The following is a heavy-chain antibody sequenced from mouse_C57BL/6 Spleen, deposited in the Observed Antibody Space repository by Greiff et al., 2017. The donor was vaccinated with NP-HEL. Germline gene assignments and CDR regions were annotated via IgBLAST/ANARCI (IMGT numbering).Heavy chain of an antibody. Sequence: VQLQESGAELVKPGASVKLSCKASGYAFSSYGMNWVKQRPGKGLEWIGQIYPGDGDTNYNGKFKGKATLTADKSSSTAYLQLSSLTSEDSAVYVCTSVVALDYWGQGTTVTVSS. CDR3: TSVVALDY. V-gene: IGHV1-80*01. CDR2: IYPGDGDT. CDR1: GYAFSSYG. J-gene: IGHJ4*01.